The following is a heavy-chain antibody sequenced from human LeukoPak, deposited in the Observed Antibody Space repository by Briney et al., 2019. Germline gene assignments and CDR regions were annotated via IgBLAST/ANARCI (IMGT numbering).Heavy chain of an antibody. CDR1: GFTFSSYN. CDR2: ISRSGNTV. CDR3: AGRVFLDY. Sequence: PGGSLRLSCAASGFTFSSYNMNWVRQAPGKGLEWVSYISRSGNTVYYADSVKGRFTISRDNAKNSLYLQMNRLRVEDTAVYYCAGRVFLDYWGQGTLVTVSS. D-gene: IGHD3-16*01. V-gene: IGHV3-48*03. J-gene: IGHJ4*02.